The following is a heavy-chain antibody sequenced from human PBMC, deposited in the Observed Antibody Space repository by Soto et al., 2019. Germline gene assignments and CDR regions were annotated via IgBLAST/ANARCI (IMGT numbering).Heavy chain of an antibody. CDR3: ARERNGYNSIFDY. V-gene: IGHV3-11*05. CDR1: GFTFSDYY. D-gene: IGHD5-12*01. J-gene: IGHJ4*02. CDR2: ISSTSRYT. Sequence: PGGSLRLSCAASGFTFSDYYMTWIRQAPGKGLEWVSYISSTSRYTNYADSVKGRFTISRDNAKNSLYLQMNSLRAEDTAVYYCARERNGYNSIFDYWGQGTLVTVSS.